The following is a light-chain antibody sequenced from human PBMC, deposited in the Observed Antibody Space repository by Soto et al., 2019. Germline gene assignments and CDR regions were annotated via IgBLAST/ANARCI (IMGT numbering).Light chain of an antibody. V-gene: IGKV3-15*01. CDR2: GAS. CDR3: QQYNNWPPWT. CDR1: QSVSSN. J-gene: IGKJ1*01. Sequence: EIVMTQSPATLSVSPGERATLSCRASQSVSSNLAWYQQKPGQAPRLIIYGASTRATGIPARFSGSGSGTESTLTISSLQAEDFAVYYCQQYNNWPPWTFGQGTKVEIK.